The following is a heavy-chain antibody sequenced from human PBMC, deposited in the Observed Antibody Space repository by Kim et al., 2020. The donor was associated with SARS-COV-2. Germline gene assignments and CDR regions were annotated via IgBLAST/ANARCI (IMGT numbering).Heavy chain of an antibody. CDR1: GFTFSDYA. D-gene: IGHD3-10*01. V-gene: IGHV3-23*01. J-gene: IGHJ3*02. CDR2: ISGSGGST. Sequence: GGSLRLSCEGSGFTFSDYAMSWVRQAPGKGLEWVSVISGSGGSTYYADSVKGRFTISRDNSKNTLYVQMISLRADDTAVYYCAGAYGSGTFGAFDIWGQGTMVTVSS. CDR3: AGAYGSGTFGAFDI.